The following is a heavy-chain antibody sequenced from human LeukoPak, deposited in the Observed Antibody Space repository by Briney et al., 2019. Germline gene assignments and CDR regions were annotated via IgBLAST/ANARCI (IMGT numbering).Heavy chain of an antibody. CDR2: IYYSGST. V-gene: IGHV4-59*08. CDR1: GGSISSYY. J-gene: IGHJ4*02. Sequence: PSETLSLTCTVSGGSISSYYWSWIRQPPGKGLEWIGYIYYSGSTNYNPSLKSRVTISVDTSKNQFSLKLNSVTAADTAVYYCARAFGCSGGSCYRFFDYWGQGTLVTVSS. D-gene: IGHD2-15*01. CDR3: ARAFGCSGGSCYRFFDY.